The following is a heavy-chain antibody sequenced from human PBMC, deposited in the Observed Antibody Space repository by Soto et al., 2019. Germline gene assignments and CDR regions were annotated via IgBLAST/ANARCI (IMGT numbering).Heavy chain of an antibody. D-gene: IGHD3-10*01. J-gene: IGHJ4*02. CDR3: ARVVTMVRGVIIMGGVDY. CDR2: ICHSGST. CDR1: GGSISSSNW. V-gene: IGHV4-4*02. Sequence: QVQLQESGPGLVKPSGTLSLTCAVSGGSISSSNWWSWVRQPPGKGLEWIGEICHSGSTNYNPSLTSRATISVDKSKNQFSLKLSSVTAADTAVYYCARVVTMVRGVIIMGGVDYWGQGTLVTVSS.